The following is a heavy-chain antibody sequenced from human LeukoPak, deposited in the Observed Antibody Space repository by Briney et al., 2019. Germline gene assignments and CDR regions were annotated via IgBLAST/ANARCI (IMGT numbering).Heavy chain of an antibody. Sequence: GGSLRLSCAASGFTFSSYAMSWVRQAPGKGLEWVSALSGSGGSTYYADSVKGRFTISRDNSKNTLYLQMNSLRDEDTAVYYCAKGDRGSYGLFDYWGQGTLVTASS. CDR2: LSGSGGST. CDR1: GFTFSSYA. J-gene: IGHJ4*02. V-gene: IGHV3-23*01. CDR3: AKGDRGSYGLFDY. D-gene: IGHD3-10*01.